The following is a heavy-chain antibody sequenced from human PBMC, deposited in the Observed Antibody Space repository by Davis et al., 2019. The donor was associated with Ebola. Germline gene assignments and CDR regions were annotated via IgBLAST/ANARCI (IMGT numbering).Heavy chain of an antibody. Sequence: PGGSLRLSCAASGFTFTDYYMGWIRQAPGKGLEWVSYISGDSLYTNYADSVRGRLTISRDDAKNSLYLQMNSLGAEDTAVYYCARLWFGEVGFDYWGQGILVTVSS. CDR1: GFTFTDYY. CDR2: ISGDSLYT. D-gene: IGHD3-10*01. J-gene: IGHJ4*02. V-gene: IGHV3-11*06. CDR3: ARLWFGEVGFDY.